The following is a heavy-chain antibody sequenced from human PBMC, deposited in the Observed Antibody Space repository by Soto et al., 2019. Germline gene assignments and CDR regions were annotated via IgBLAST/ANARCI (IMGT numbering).Heavy chain of an antibody. J-gene: IGHJ4*01. Sequence: PGGSLRLSCAASGFTFSSYSMNWVRQAPGKGLEWVSSISSGSHYIYNADSVKGRFTISRDNAKNSLYLQMNSLRAEDTAVYYCARYGSGYPYYFDYWGRGTLVTVSS. CDR1: GFTFSSYS. CDR2: ISSGSHYI. D-gene: IGHD3-3*01. V-gene: IGHV3-21*01. CDR3: ARYGSGYPYYFDY.